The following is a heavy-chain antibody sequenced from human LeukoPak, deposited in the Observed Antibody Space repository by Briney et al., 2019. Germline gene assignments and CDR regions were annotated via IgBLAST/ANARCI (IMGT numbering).Heavy chain of an antibody. V-gene: IGHV5-51*01. CDR2: IYPGDSDT. J-gene: IGHJ6*03. CDR1: GYSFTSYC. D-gene: IGHD4-17*01. CDR3: ARTMTTVNTYYYYMDV. Sequence: GESLKISCKGSGYSFTSYCIGWVRQKPGKGLEWMGIIYPGDSDTRYSPSFQGQVTISADKSISTAYLQWSSLKASDTAMYYCARTMTTVNTYYYYMDVWGKGTTVTVSS.